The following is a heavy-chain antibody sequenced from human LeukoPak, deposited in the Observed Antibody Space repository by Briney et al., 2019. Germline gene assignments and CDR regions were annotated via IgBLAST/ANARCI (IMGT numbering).Heavy chain of an antibody. CDR2: INPNSGGT. D-gene: IGHD3-22*01. CDR1: GYTFTGYY. V-gene: IGHV1-2*02. J-gene: IGHJ4*02. Sequence: ASVKVSCKASGYTFTGYYMHWVRQAPGQGLEWMGWINPNSGGTNYAQKFQGRVTMTRDTSISTAYMELSRLRSDDTAVYYCARGGYYDSSGYYDPLFDYWGQGTLVTVSS. CDR3: ARGGYYDSSGYYDPLFDY.